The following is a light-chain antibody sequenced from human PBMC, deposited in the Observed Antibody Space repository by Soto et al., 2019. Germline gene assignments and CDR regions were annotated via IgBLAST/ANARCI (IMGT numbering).Light chain of an antibody. CDR2: EVS. CDR1: SSDVGAYNY. J-gene: IGLJ1*01. CDR3: RSYAGSNNYV. V-gene: IGLV2-8*01. Sequence: QSALTQPPSASGSPGQSVTISCTGTSSDVGAYNYLSWYQQHPGKAPKLMIYEVSKRPSGVPDRFSDSKSGNTASLTVSGIQAEDEADYYCRSYAGSNNYVFGTGTKVTVL.